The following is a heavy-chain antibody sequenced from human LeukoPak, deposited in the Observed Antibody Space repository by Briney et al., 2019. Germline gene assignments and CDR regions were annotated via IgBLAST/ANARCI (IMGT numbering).Heavy chain of an antibody. CDR3: ANTLATAMVPNFDY. V-gene: IGHV3-30*02. CDR1: GFTFSSYG. J-gene: IGHJ4*02. D-gene: IGHD5-18*01. CDR2: IRYDGSNK. Sequence: GGSLRLSCAASGFTFSSYGMHWVRQSPGKGLEWVAFIRYDGSNKYYADSVKGRFTISRDNSKNTLYLQMNSLRAEDTAVYYCANTLATAMVPNFDYWGQGTLVTVSS.